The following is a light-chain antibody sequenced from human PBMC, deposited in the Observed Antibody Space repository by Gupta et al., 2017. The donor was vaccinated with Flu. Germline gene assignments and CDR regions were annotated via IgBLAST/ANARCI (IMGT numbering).Light chain of an antibody. CDR1: PSVSRS. CDR2: DAS. V-gene: IGKV3-11*01. Sequence: EIVLTQSPATLSLSPGERATLSCRASPSVSRSLAWYQQKPGQAPRLLIDDASNRAAGIPARFSGGGSGTDFTLTIVSLVPEDSAVYYCQLRDTRRWAFGQGTKVEI. CDR3: QLRDTRRWA. J-gene: IGKJ1*01.